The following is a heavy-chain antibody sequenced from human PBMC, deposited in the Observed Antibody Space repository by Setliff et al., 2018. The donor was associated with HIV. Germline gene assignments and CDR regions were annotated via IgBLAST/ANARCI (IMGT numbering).Heavy chain of an antibody. V-gene: IGHV3-11*01. CDR2: ISSSGSTT. J-gene: IGHJ4*02. Sequence: LSLTCTVSGGSISSYYWSWIRQAPGKGLEWVSYISSSGSTTYYADSVKGRFTISRDNSENALYLQMNSLRAEDTAVYYCAKPPRPSSWPQYYFDYWGQGALVTVSS. CDR1: GGSISSYY. CDR3: AKPPRPSSWPQYYFDY. D-gene: IGHD6-13*01.